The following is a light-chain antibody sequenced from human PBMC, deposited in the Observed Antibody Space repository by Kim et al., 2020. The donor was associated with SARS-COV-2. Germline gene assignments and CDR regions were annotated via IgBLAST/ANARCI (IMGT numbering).Light chain of an antibody. V-gene: IGLV3-19*01. CDR2: GKD. J-gene: IGLJ2*01. CDR1: SLRTYY. CDR3: NSRDSNDYVV. Sequence: VALGQKVRITCQGDSLRTYYATWYKQKPGQAPKVVIYGKDNRPSGVPDRFSGSSSGNTAYLTITGTQAGDEADYYCNSRDSNDYVVFGGGTQLTVL.